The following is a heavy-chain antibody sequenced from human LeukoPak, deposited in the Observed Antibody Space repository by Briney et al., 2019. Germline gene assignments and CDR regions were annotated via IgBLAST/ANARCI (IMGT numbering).Heavy chain of an antibody. CDR2: IDWDDDK. V-gene: IGHV2-70*11. J-gene: IGHJ6*02. D-gene: IGHD1-1*01. CDR1: GFSLSTSGMC. Sequence: SGPALVKPTQTLTLTCTFSGFSLSTSGMCVSWIRQPPGKALEWLARIDWDDDKYYSTSLKTRLTISKDTSKNQVVLTMTNMDPVDTATYYCARIPFNLLEYYYYGMDVWGQGTTVTVSS. CDR3: ARIPFNLLEYYYYGMDV.